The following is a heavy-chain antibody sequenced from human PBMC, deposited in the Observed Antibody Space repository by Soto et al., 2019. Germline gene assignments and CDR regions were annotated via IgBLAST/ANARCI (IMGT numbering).Heavy chain of an antibody. D-gene: IGHD2-2*01. CDR2: IYPGDSDA. Sequence: EVQLVQSGAEVKKPGESLKISCKASGYSFTTYWIGWVRQMPGTGLAWMGIIYPGDSDARYSPSFQGQVTISADRSLNTAYLQWSSRKASETALYSCARQRDAYCSIDRCHFDYWGQGSLVTVSS. J-gene: IGHJ4*02. V-gene: IGHV5-51*01. CDR3: ARQRDAYCSIDRCHFDY. CDR1: GYSFTTYW.